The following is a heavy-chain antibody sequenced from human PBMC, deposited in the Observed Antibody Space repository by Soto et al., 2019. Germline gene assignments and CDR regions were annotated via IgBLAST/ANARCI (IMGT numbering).Heavy chain of an antibody. Sequence: QVQLQESGPGLVKPSQTLSLTCTVSGGSISSGGYYWSWIRQHPGKGLEWIGYIYYSGSTYYNPSIMSRVTISVDTSKNQFSLKLSSVTAADTAVYYCARDSGVVVVAATARGFDYWGQGTLVTVSS. CDR3: ARDSGVVVVAATARGFDY. D-gene: IGHD2-15*01. V-gene: IGHV4-31*03. CDR1: GGSISSGGYY. J-gene: IGHJ4*02. CDR2: IYYSGST.